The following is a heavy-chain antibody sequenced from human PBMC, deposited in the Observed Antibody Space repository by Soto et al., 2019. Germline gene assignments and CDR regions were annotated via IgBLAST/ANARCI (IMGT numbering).Heavy chain of an antibody. CDR1: GGPISGYY. D-gene: IGHD1-1*01. V-gene: IGHV4-4*07. CDR3: AANWRGAYEGLFDL. Sequence: QVQLRESGPGLVKPSETLSLTCNVSGGPISGYYWNWVRQPAGKGLEWIGRIYSAGTTDLNPSLKRRVMMSVDTSSNQSSLKLLSVTAADTAVYYCAANWRGAYEGLFDLWGQGTTVTVSS. J-gene: IGHJ3*01. CDR2: IYSAGTT.